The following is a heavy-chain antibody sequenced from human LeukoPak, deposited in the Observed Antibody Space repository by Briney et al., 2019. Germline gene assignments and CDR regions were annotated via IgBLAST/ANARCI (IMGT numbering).Heavy chain of an antibody. D-gene: IGHD3-10*01. Sequence: SETLSLTCAVYGGSFSGYSWTWIRQPPGKGLEWIGEIDHTGSTNYIASLTSRVTISADTSQNQFSLRLSSVTAADTAVYYCARVYVTVVRGSWLDPWGQGTLVTVSS. CDR1: GGSFSGYS. V-gene: IGHV4-34*01. CDR3: ARVYVTVVRGSWLDP. J-gene: IGHJ5*02. CDR2: IDHTGST.